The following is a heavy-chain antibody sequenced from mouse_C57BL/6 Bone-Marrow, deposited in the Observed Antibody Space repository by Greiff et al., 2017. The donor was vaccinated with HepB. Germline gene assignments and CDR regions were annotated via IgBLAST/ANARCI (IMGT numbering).Heavy chain of an antibody. CDR2: LSYDGSN. CDR3: ARDPPNYDYALYYFDY. D-gene: IGHD2-4*01. CDR1: GYSITSGYY. Sequence: EVKLVESGPGLVKPSQSLSLTCSVSGYSITSGYYWKWIRQIPENKPEWMGYLSYDGSNNYNPSLKNRISITRDTSKNQFFLKLNSVTTEDTATYYCARDPPNYDYALYYFDYWGQGTTLTVSS. J-gene: IGHJ2*01. V-gene: IGHV3-6*01.